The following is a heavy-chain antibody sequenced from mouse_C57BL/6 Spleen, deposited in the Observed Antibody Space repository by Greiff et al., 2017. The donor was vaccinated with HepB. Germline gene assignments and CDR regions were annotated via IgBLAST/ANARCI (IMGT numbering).Heavy chain of an antibody. V-gene: IGHV1-85*01. D-gene: IGHD3-3*01. CDR2: IYPRDGST. Sequence: QVQLQQSGPELVKPGASVKLSCKASGYTFTSYDINWVKQRPGQGLEWIGWIYPRDGSTKYNEKFKGKATLSVDTSSSTAYMELHSLTAEDSAVYFCARERAPYYFDYWGQGTTLTVSS. J-gene: IGHJ2*01. CDR1: GYTFTSYD. CDR3: ARERAPYYFDY.